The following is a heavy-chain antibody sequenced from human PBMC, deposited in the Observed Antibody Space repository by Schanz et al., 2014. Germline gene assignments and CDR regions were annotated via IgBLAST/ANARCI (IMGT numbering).Heavy chain of an antibody. CDR3: ARDEGKDGYNLAFDV. D-gene: IGHD5-12*01. Sequence: QVQLVESGGGVVQPGTSLRLSCAASGFTFRGHAMHWVRQAPGQGLEKVAVISYDGTNKYYADSVKGRFTISRDNSKNMVFLQMNSLRVEDTAIYYCARDEGKDGYNLAFDVWGQGTLVTVSS. CDR1: GFTFRGHA. CDR2: ISYDGTNK. J-gene: IGHJ3*01. V-gene: IGHV3-30*14.